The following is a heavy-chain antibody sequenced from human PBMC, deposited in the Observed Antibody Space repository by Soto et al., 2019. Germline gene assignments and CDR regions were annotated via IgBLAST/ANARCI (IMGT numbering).Heavy chain of an antibody. Sequence: GGSLRLSCAASGFTFSSYGMHWVRQAPGKGLEWVAVIWYDGSNKYYADSVKGRFTISRENSKNTLYLQMNSLRAEDTAVYYCARDLIGYSSSWYGYYYGMDVWGQGTTVTVSS. CDR3: ARDLIGYSSSWYGYYYGMDV. CDR2: IWYDGSNK. V-gene: IGHV3-33*01. CDR1: GFTFSSYG. D-gene: IGHD6-13*01. J-gene: IGHJ6*02.